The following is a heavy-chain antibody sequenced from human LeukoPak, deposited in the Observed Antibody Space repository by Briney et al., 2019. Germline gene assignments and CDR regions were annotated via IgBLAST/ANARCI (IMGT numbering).Heavy chain of an antibody. CDR2: ISCDGNNK. CDR3: ARGGIPTGPYYYFYYMDV. CDR1: GFTFSRNV. Sequence: AGGSLRLSCAASGFTFSRNVMHWVRQAPGKGLEWVALISCDGNNKFYADSVKGRFTISRDNSRNTLYLQMNSLRGEDAAVYSCARGGIPTGPYYYFYYMDVWGKGTAVTVSS. J-gene: IGHJ6*03. V-gene: IGHV3-30*01. D-gene: IGHD3-10*01.